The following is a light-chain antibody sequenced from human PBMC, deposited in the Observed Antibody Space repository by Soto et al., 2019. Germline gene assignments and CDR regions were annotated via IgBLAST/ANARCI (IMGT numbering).Light chain of an antibody. Sequence: QTVVTQEPPFSVSPGETVTLTCGLTSGSVSMSNYPSWFQQTPGQPPRTLIHSTYTRPSGVPDRFSGSILGNKAALTITGAQADDESDYYCALYMPSGIPVFGGGTKLTVL. CDR2: STY. CDR3: ALYMPSGIPV. V-gene: IGLV8-61*01. J-gene: IGLJ3*02. CDR1: SGSVSMSNY.